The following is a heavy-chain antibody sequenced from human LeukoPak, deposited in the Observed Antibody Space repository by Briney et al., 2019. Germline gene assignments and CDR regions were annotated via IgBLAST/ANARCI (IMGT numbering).Heavy chain of an antibody. V-gene: IGHV4-34*01. CDR2: INHSGTT. D-gene: IGHD3-10*01. Sequence: SECLSLTCAVYGGSFSGYYWGWIRQPAGKWLEWIGEINHSGTTNYSPSLKSRVTISVNKSKNQFSLIMSSVTAADTAVYYCARMESYGSGSFYFDFWGQGTLVTVSS. J-gene: IGHJ4*02. CDR3: ARMESYGSGSFYFDF. CDR1: GGSFSGYY.